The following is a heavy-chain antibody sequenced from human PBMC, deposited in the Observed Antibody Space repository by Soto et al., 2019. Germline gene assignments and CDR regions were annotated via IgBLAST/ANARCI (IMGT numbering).Heavy chain of an antibody. CDR1: GFTFSSYA. D-gene: IGHD4-4*01. CDR2: ISYDGSNK. Sequence: QAGGSLRLSCAASGFTFSSYAMHWVRQAPGKGLEWVAVISYDGSNKYYADSVKGRFTISRDNSKNTLYLQMNSLRAEDTAVYYCARSEVTPNDDAFDIWGQGTMVTVSS. V-gene: IGHV3-30-3*01. J-gene: IGHJ3*02. CDR3: ARSEVTPNDDAFDI.